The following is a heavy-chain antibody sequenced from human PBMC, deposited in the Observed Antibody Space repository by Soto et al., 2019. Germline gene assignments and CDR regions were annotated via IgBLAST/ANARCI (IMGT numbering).Heavy chain of an antibody. Sequence: QVQLQQWGAGLLKPSETLSLTCAVYGGSFSGYYWSWIRQPPGKGLAWIGEINHSGSTNYNPTLKGQSTIAEDAYNNQFSLKLSSVTAADTAVYYCARGGYSGYECYYYYGMDVWGQGTTVTVSS. D-gene: IGHD5-12*01. CDR1: GGSFSGYY. CDR2: INHSGST. V-gene: IGHV4-34*01. CDR3: ARGGYSGYECYYYYGMDV. J-gene: IGHJ6*02.